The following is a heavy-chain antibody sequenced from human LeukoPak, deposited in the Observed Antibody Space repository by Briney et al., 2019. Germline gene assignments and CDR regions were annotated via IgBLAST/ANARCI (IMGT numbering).Heavy chain of an antibody. CDR3: ARDGDYYDSSGYYNWFDP. CDR1: GYTFTSYG. V-gene: IGHV1-18*01. Sequence: ASVEVSCKASGYTFTSYGISWVRQAPGQGLEWMGWISAYNGNTNYAQKLQGRVTMTTDTSTSTAYMELRSLRSDDTAVYYCARDGDYYDSSGYYNWFDPWGQGTLVTVSS. CDR2: ISAYNGNT. D-gene: IGHD3-22*01. J-gene: IGHJ5*02.